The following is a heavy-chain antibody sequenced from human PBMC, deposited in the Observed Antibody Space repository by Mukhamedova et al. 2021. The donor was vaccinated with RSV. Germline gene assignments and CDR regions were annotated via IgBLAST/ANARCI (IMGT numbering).Heavy chain of an antibody. V-gene: IGHV3-15*01. D-gene: IGHD3-3*01. CDR2: GTR. J-gene: IGHJ4*02. CDR3: TTAPTYYDFWSGYFTGIEDY. Sequence: GTRDYAAPVNGRFTISRDDSKNTLYLQMNSLKTEDTAVYYCTTAPTYYDFWSGYFTGIEDYRGQGTLVTVSS.